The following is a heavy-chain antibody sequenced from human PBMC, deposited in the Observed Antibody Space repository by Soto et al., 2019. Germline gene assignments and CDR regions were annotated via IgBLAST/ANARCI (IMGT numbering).Heavy chain of an antibody. V-gene: IGHV3-11*01. CDR1: GFTFRDYY. D-gene: IGHD6-13*01. CDR3: ARNTVSAAGADYYGRDV. Sequence: QVHLVESGGDLVEPGGSLRLSCAGSGFTFRDYYMSWVRLAPGQGLEWVSYMSSSGATIYYADSVKGRFTISRDNAKNSLYLQMNSLRADDTAVYDCARNTVSAAGADYYGRDVWGQGTTVTAS. J-gene: IGHJ6*02. CDR2: MSSSGATI.